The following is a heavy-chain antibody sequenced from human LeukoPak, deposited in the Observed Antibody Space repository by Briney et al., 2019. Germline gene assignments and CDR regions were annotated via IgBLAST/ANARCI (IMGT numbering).Heavy chain of an antibody. CDR3: AKDRAEGSSGWYYFDY. D-gene: IGHD6-19*01. CDR2: ISWNSGSI. V-gene: IGHV3-9*01. J-gene: IGHJ4*02. CDR1: GFTFDDYA. Sequence: PGRSLRLSCAASGFTFDDYAMHWVRQAPGKGLEWVSGISWNSGSIGYADSVKSRFTISRDNAKNSLYLQMNSLRAEDTALYYCAKDRAEGSSGWYYFDYWGQGTLVTVSS.